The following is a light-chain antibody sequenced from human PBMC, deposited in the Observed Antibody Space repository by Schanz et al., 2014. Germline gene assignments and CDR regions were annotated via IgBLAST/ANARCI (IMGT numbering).Light chain of an antibody. Sequence: SYELTQPPSVSVSPGQTASITCSGDKLGDKYACWYQQKPGQSPVMVIYQDSKRPSGVPDRFSDSKSGTSASLAISGLQSEDEGDYYCATWDDSLNGWVFGGGTKLTVL. V-gene: IGLV3-1*01. CDR3: ATWDDSLNGWV. CDR2: QDS. J-gene: IGLJ3*02. CDR1: KLGDKY.